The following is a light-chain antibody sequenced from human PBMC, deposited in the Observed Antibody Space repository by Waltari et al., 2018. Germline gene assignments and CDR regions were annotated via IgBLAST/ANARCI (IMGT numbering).Light chain of an antibody. J-gene: IGKJ4*01. CDR2: AAS. CDR3: QQLNGYPLT. CDR1: QGISSY. Sequence: DIQLTQSPSFLSASVGDRVTITSRASQGISSYLAWYQQKPGKAPKLLIYAASTFQSGVPSTFSGSGSGTEFTITISSLQPEDFATYYCQQLNGYPLTFGGGTKVEIK. V-gene: IGKV1-9*01.